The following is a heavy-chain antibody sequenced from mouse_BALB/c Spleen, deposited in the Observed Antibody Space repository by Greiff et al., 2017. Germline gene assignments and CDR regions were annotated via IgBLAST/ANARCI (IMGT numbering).Heavy chain of an antibody. CDR2: ISYSGST. Sequence: DVKLQESGPGLVKPSQSLSLTCTVTGYSITSDYAWNWIRQFPGNKLEWMGYISYSGSTSYNPSLKSRISITRDTSKNQFFLQLNSVTTEDTATYYCASSRGFAYWGQGTLVTVSA. V-gene: IGHV3-2*02. D-gene: IGHD1-1*01. CDR3: ASSRGFAY. J-gene: IGHJ3*01. CDR1: GYSITSDYA.